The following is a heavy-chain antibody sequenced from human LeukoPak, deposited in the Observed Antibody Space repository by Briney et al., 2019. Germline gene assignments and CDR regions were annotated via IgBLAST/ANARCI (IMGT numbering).Heavy chain of an antibody. CDR3: ARDHNDSRRYVNWFDP. V-gene: IGHV1-69*05. J-gene: IGHJ5*02. D-gene: IGHD3-22*01. CDR2: IIPIFGTA. CDR1: GGTFSSYA. Sequence: ASVKVSCKASGGTFSSYAISWVRQAPGQGLEWMGGIIPIFGTANYAQKFQGRVTITTDESTSTAYMELSSLRSEDTAVYYCARDHNDSRRYVNWFDPWGQGTLVTVSS.